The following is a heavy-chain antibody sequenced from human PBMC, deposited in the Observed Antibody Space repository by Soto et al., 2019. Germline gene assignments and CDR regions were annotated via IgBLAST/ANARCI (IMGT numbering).Heavy chain of an antibody. D-gene: IGHD2-21*02. CDR3: ARDDAPTAAPIFDY. Sequence: EVPLLESGGGSVQPGGSLRLSCAASGFTFTNFAMSWVRQAPEKGLEWVTGISGSGRSTFYADSVKGRFTISRDNSKNTLYLQMNSLRAEDTAVYYCARDDAPTAAPIFDYWGQGARVTVSS. V-gene: IGHV3-23*01. J-gene: IGHJ4*02. CDR2: ISGSGRST. CDR1: GFTFTNFA.